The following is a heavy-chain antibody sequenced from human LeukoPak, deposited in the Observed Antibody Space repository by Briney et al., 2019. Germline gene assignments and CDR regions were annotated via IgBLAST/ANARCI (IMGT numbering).Heavy chain of an antibody. CDR1: GGSISSSIYY. Sequence: KASGTLSLTCIVSGGSISSSIYYWGWIRQPPGKGLEWIGSIYYSGSTYYNSSLESRVTISVDTSKNQFSLKLTSVTAADTAVYYCARLPSVRGVASAVSCFDPWGQGTLVTVSS. V-gene: IGHV4-39*01. D-gene: IGHD2-15*01. CDR2: IYYSGST. CDR3: ARLPSVRGVASAVSCFDP. J-gene: IGHJ5*02.